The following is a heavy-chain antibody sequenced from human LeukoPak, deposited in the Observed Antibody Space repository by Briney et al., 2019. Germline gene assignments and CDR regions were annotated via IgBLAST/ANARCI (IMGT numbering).Heavy chain of an antibody. CDR3: AREGSDSSSYLDAFDI. CDR2: ISSGARAI. V-gene: IGHV3-48*03. CDR1: GFTFGSYE. Sequence: GGSLRLSCAASGFTFGSYEMNWLRQAPGKGLDWIPYISSGARAIHYADSVRGRLTISRDDAKKSLYLQMNSLRGEDTAVYFCAREGSDSSSYLDAFDIWGQGTMVTVSS. D-gene: IGHD3-22*01. J-gene: IGHJ3*02.